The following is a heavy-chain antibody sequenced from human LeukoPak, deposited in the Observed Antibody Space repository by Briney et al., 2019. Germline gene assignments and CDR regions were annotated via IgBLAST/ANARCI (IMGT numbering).Heavy chain of an antibody. CDR1: GFTFSTYA. D-gene: IGHD3-9*01. J-gene: IGHJ4*02. Sequence: GGSLRLSCAASGFTFSTYAMSWVRQAPGKGLEWVSAVSGSGGSTYYADSVEGRFTISRDNSKNTLHLQMNSLRAEDTAVYYCAKRGLTGYKEAFDCWGQGTLVTVSS. CDR3: AKRGLTGYKEAFDC. CDR2: VSGSGGST. V-gene: IGHV3-23*01.